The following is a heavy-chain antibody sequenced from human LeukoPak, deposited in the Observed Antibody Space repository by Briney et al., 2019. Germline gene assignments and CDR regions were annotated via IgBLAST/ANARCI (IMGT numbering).Heavy chain of an antibody. CDR1: GYTFTGYY. Sequence: ASVKVSCKASGYTFTGYYMHWVRQAPGQGLEWMGWINPNSGGTSYAQKFQGRVTVTRDTSISTTYMELRRLRSDDTAVYYCARGYYGSGSPDNWSQGTLVTVSS. V-gene: IGHV1-2*02. CDR2: INPNSGGT. J-gene: IGHJ4*02. CDR3: ARGYYGSGSPDN. D-gene: IGHD3-10*01.